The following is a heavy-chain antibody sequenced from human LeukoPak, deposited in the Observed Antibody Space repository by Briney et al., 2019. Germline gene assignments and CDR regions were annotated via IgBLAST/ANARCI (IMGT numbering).Heavy chain of an antibody. CDR2: IDYNGKT. CDR3: ARHYVWRGNRYYPFES. J-gene: IGHJ4*02. Sequence: PSETLSLTCTVSGGSISSSSYLWAWIRQPPGRGLEWIANIDYNGKTYYNPSLKSRVTIAVDTSKSQFSLRLSSVTAADTAVYYCARHYVWRGNRYYPFESWGQGTLVTVSS. CDR1: GGSISSSSYL. V-gene: IGHV4-39*01. D-gene: IGHD3-16*02.